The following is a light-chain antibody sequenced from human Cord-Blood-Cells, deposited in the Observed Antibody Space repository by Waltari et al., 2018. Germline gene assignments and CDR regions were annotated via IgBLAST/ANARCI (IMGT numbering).Light chain of an antibody. J-gene: IGKJ2*03. CDR1: QSVSSSY. V-gene: IGKV3-20*01. CDR3: QQYGSSPRYS. CDR2: GAS. Sequence: EIVLTQSPGTLSLSPGDRDTLSCRASQSVSSSYLAWYQQKPGQAPRLLISGASSRVTGIPDRFSGSGSGTDFTLTISRLEPEDFAVYYCQQYGSSPRYSFGQGTKLEIK.